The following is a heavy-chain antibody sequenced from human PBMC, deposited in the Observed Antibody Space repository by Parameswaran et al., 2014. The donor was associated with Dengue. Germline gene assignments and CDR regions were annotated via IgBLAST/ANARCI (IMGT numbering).Heavy chain of an antibody. D-gene: IGHD2-2*01. CDR3: ARTLVQFEGYGMDV. CDR2: IYYSGST. Sequence: WIRQPPGKGLEWIGYIYYSGSTNYNPSLKSRVTISVDTSKNQFSLKLSSVTAADTAVYYCARTLVQFEGYGMDVWGQGTTVTVSS. J-gene: IGHJ6*02. V-gene: IGHV4-59*01.